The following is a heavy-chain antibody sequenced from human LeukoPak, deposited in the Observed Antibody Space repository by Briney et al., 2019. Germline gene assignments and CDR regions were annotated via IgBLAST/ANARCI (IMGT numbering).Heavy chain of an antibody. V-gene: IGHV3-23*01. CDR1: GFTFSSYA. CDR3: ATVDVNYCSSTSCYANYYFDY. Sequence: GGSLRLSCVASGFTFSSYAINWVRQAPGRGLEWVSINSGSGDNTNYADSVKGRFTISRDNSKNTLYLQMNSLRAEDTAVYYCATVDVNYCSSTSCYANYYFDYWGQGTLVTVSS. CDR2: NSGSGDNT. J-gene: IGHJ4*02. D-gene: IGHD2-2*01.